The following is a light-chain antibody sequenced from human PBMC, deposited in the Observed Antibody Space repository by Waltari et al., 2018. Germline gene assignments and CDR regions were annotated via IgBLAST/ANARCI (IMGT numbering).Light chain of an antibody. CDR3: QQSSSRPPLT. Sequence: EVVLTQSPATLSLSPGERATLSCRASESLSRSLAWYQQKPGQAPRLLIYDASNRASDIPARFSGSGSGTDFTLTISSLEPEDFAVYYCQQSSSRPPLTFGGGTKVEVK. CDR1: ESLSRS. CDR2: DAS. J-gene: IGKJ4*01. V-gene: IGKV3-11*01.